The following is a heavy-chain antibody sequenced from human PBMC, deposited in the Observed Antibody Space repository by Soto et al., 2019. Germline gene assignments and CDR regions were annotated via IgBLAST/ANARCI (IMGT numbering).Heavy chain of an antibody. V-gene: IGHV3-23*01. CDR3: AKNTLEMAPLLSAFDI. CDR1: GFTFSSYA. J-gene: IGHJ3*02. Sequence: GGSLRLSCAASGFTFSSYAMSWVRQAPGKGLEWVSAISGSGGSTYYADSVKGRFTISRDNSKNTLYLQMNSLRAEDTAVYYCAKNTLEMAPLLSAFDIWGQGTMVTVSS. CDR2: ISGSGGST. D-gene: IGHD2-15*01.